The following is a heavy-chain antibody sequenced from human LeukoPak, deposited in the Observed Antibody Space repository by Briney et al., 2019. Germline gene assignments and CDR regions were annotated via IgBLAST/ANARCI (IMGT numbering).Heavy chain of an antibody. D-gene: IGHD5-18*01. Sequence: PSETLSLTCAINGGSFSGYYWSWIRQPPGKGLEWIGYIYYSGSTNYNPSLKSRVTISVDTSKNQFSLKLSSVTAADTAVYYCARVGYSYGYAFDIWGQGTMVTVSS. V-gene: IGHV4-59*01. CDR1: GGSFSGYY. J-gene: IGHJ3*02. CDR2: IYYSGST. CDR3: ARVGYSYGYAFDI.